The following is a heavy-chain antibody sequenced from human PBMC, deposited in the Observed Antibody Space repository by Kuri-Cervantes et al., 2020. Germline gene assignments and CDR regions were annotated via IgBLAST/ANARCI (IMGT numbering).Heavy chain of an antibody. V-gene: IGHV3-30*18. D-gene: IGHD3-10*01. CDR3: AKGDQRYYDSGI. Sequence: GESLKISCAASGFTFSSYGMHWVRQAPGKGLEWVAVISYDGSNKYYADSVKGRFTISRDNSKNTLYLQMNSLRAEDTAVYYCAKGDQRYYDSGIWGQGTLVTVSS. CDR2: ISYDGSNK. CDR1: GFTFSSYG. J-gene: IGHJ4*02.